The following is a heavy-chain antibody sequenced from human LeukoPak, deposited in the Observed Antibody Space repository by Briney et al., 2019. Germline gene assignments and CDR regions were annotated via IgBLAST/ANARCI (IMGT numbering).Heavy chain of an antibody. V-gene: IGHV1-2*02. CDR1: GYTFTGYY. CDR2: INPNSGGT. D-gene: IGHD2-2*01. Sequence: ASVKVSCKASGYTFTGYYMHWVRQAPGQGLEWMGWINPNSGGTNYAQKFQGRVTMTRDTSISAAYMELSRLRSDDTAVYYCARGTLFPAAMRTYFDYWGQGTLVTVSS. CDR3: ARGTLFPAAMRTYFDY. J-gene: IGHJ4*02.